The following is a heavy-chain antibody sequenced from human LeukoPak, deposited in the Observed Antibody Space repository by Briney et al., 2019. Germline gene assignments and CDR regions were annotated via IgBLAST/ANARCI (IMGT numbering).Heavy chain of an antibody. J-gene: IGHJ4*02. CDR3: ARDYTVGSSWLPYYFDY. CDR1: GFTFSDYY. Sequence: GGSLRLSCAASGFTFSDYYMDWIRQAPGKGLEWVSYISSSGSTKYYADSVKGRFTISRDNAKNSLYLHMNSLRAEDTAVYSCARDYTVGSSWLPYYFDYWGQGTLVTVSS. V-gene: IGHV3-11*01. CDR2: ISSSGSTK. D-gene: IGHD2-15*01.